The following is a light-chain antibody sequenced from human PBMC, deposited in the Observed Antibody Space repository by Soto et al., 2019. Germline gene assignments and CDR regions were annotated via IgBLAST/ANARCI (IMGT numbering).Light chain of an antibody. CDR1: QSISTW. CDR2: KAS. CDR3: QQCNTYPLT. J-gene: IGKJ4*01. V-gene: IGKV1-5*03. Sequence: DIQMTQSPSTLSASGGDRVTITCRASQSISTWLAWYQQKPGKAPKLLIYKASSLEGGVPSRFGGSGSGKXXXXXXXSLHPDDFATYYCQQCNTYPLTFGGGTTVDIK.